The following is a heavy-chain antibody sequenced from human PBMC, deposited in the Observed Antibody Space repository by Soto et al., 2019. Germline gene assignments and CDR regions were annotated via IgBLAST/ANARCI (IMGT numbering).Heavy chain of an antibody. D-gene: IGHD3-22*01. CDR3: ARRLYYDSSGFEGGGMDV. CDR2: IYYSGST. CDR1: GGSISSSSYY. Sequence: SETLSLTCTVSGGSISSSSYYWGWIRQPPGKGLEWIGGIYYSGSTYYNPSLKSRVTISVDTSKNQFSLKLSSVTAADTAVYYCARRLYYDSSGFEGGGMDVWGQGTTVTVSS. J-gene: IGHJ6*02. V-gene: IGHV4-39*01.